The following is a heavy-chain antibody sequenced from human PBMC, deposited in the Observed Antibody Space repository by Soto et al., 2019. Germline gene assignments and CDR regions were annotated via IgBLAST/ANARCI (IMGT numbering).Heavy chain of an antibody. J-gene: IGHJ6*02. CDR3: ARARGDGYNYYYYGMDV. V-gene: IGHV1-69*10. D-gene: IGHD3-10*01. Sequence: ASVKVSCKASGGTFSSYAISWVRQAPGQGLEWMGGIIPILGIANYAQKFQGRVTITADKSTSTAYMELSSLRSEDTAVYYGARARGDGYNYYYYGMDVWGQGTTVTVSS. CDR1: GGTFSSYA. CDR2: IIPILGIA.